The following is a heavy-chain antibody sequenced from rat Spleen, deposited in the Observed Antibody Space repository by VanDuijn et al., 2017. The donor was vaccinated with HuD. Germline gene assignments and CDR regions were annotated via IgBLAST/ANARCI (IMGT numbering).Heavy chain of an antibody. CDR3: VRHGYTRYYFDY. CDR2: ISSDGRRN. Sequence: EVQLVESGGGLVQPGRSLKLSCAASGFTFSDYAMAWVRQAPTKGLEWVATISSDGRRNYYPDSVQGRFTISRHNAKSTLYLQMDSLRSEDTATYYCVRHGYTRYYFDYWGQGVMVTVSS. V-gene: IGHV5-29*01. D-gene: IGHD1-9*01. J-gene: IGHJ2*01. CDR1: GFTFSDYA.